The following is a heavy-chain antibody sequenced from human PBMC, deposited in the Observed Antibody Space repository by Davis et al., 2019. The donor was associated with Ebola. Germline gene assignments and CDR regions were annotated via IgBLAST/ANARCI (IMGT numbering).Heavy chain of an antibody. D-gene: IGHD6-13*01. V-gene: IGHV4-59*01. Sequence: MPSETLSLTCTVSGGSISSYYWSWIRQPPGKGLEWIGYIYYSGSTNYNPSLKSRVTISVDTSKNQFSLKLSSVTAADTAVYYCARFLAAAGTGWFDPWGQGTLVTVSS. CDR1: GGSISSYY. CDR3: ARFLAAAGTGWFDP. CDR2: IYYSGST. J-gene: IGHJ5*02.